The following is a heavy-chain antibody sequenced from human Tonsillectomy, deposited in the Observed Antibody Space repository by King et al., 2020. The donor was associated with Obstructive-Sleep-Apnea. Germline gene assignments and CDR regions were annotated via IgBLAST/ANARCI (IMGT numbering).Heavy chain of an antibody. CDR2: IYYSVST. V-gene: IGHV4-30-4*01. Sequence: VQLQESGPRLVKPSQTLSLTCTVSGGSISSGDYYWSWIRQPPGKGLEWIGYIYYSVSTYCNPSLKSRVTISVDTSKNQFSLKLSSVTAADTAVYYCARDDSTVGEYFQHWGQGTLVTVSS. D-gene: IGHD3-22*01. J-gene: IGHJ1*01. CDR3: ARDDSTVGEYFQH. CDR1: GGSISSGDYY.